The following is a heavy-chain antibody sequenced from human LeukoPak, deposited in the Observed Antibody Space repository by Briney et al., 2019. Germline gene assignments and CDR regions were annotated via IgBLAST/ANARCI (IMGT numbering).Heavy chain of an antibody. CDR2: IKSRIDGGTT. J-gene: IGHJ4*02. CDR3: AKDLPCTSGWALKY. CDR1: GFTFSDAW. Sequence: PGGSLRLSCAASGFTFSDAWMTWVRQAPGKGLEWVGRIKSRIDGGTTDFVAPVRGRFTISRDDSKNTLYLQMDSLKTEDTAVYYCAKDLPCTSGWALKYWGQGTLVTVSS. D-gene: IGHD6-19*01. V-gene: IGHV3-15*01.